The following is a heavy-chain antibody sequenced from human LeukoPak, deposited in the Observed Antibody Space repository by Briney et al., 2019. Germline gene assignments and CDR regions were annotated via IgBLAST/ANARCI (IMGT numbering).Heavy chain of an antibody. CDR1: GDSVSSNSAA. CDR2: TYYRSKWYN. D-gene: IGHD5-18*01. J-gene: IGHJ4*02. CDR3: ARSLDTDLRE. V-gene: IGHV6-1*01. Sequence: SQTLSLTCAISGDSVSSNSAAWNWTRQSPSRGLEWLGRTYYRSKWYNDYAVSVKSRITINPATSNNQLSLQLNSVTPEDTAVYYCARSLDTDLREWGQGTLVTVSS.